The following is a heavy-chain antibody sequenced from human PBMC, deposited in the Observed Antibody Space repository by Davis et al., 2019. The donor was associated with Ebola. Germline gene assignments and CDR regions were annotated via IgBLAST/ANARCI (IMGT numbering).Heavy chain of an antibody. D-gene: IGHD4-23*01. Sequence: GESLKISCAASGFTFSSYAMSWVRQAPGKGLEWVSAISGSGGSTYYADSVKGRFTISRDNAKNSLYLQMNSLRAEDTAVYYCARDYGGNSLDNAFDIWGQGTMVTVSS. CDR2: ISGSGGST. CDR3: ARDYGGNSLDNAFDI. CDR1: GFTFSSYA. J-gene: IGHJ3*02. V-gene: IGHV3-23*01.